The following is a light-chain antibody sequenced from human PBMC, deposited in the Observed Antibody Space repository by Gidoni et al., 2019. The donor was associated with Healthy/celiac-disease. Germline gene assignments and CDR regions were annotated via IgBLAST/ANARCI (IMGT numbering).Light chain of an antibody. CDR2: GNS. V-gene: IGLV1-40*01. CDR3: QSYDSSLSGGV. Sequence: QSVLTQPPSVSGAPGQRVTISCTGSSSNIGAGYDVHWYQQLPVTAPKLLIYGNSNRPSGVPDRFSGSKSGTSASLAITGLQAEDEADYYCQSYDSSLSGGVFGTGTKVTVL. J-gene: IGLJ1*01. CDR1: SSNIGAGYD.